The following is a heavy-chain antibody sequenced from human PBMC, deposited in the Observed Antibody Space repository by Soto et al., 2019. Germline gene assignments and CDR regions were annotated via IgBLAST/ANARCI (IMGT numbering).Heavy chain of an antibody. J-gene: IGHJ4*02. CDR2: IYYSGST. CDR3: ARHRGLTGIAVAGTLDY. CDR1: GGSISSSSYY. V-gene: IGHV4-39*01. D-gene: IGHD6-19*01. Sequence: SETLSLTCTVSGGSISSSSYYWGWIRQPPGKGLEWIGSIYYSGSTYYNPSLKSRVTISVDTSKNQFSLKLSSVTAADTAVYYCARHRGLTGIAVAGTLDYWGQGTLVTVSS.